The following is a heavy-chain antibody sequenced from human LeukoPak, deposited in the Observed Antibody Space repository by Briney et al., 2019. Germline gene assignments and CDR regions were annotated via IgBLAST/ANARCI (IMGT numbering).Heavy chain of an antibody. Sequence: GRSLRLSCAASGFTFSSYGMHWVRQAPGKGLEWVAVISYDGSNKYYADSVKGRFTISRDNSKNTLYLQMNSLRAEDTAVYYCAKDRQPLPVLAYYFDYWGQGTLVTVSS. D-gene: IGHD1-26*01. V-gene: IGHV3-30*18. CDR1: GFTFSSYG. CDR2: ISYDGSNK. J-gene: IGHJ4*02. CDR3: AKDRQPLPVLAYYFDY.